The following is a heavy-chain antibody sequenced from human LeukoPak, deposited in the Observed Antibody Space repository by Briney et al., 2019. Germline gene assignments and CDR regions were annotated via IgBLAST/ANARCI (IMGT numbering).Heavy chain of an antibody. Sequence: GGSLRLSCAASGFTVSSNYMSWVRQAPGKGLECVSIIYSGGGTDYADSVKGRFTISRDNSKNTLYLQMYSLRAEDTAVYYCASARGSNYGSLGDWGQGTLVTVSS. CDR3: ASARGSNYGSLGD. CDR1: GFTVSSNY. CDR2: IYSGGGT. V-gene: IGHV3-53*01. J-gene: IGHJ4*02. D-gene: IGHD5-18*01.